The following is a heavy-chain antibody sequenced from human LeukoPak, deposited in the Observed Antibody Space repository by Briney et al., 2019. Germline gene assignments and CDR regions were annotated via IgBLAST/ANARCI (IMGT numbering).Heavy chain of an antibody. Sequence: GGSLRLSCAASGFTFSSYSMNWVRQAPGKGLEWVSHITASGTAMFYADSVKGRFTISRDNSKNTLYLQMNSLRAEDTAVYYCAKGGSYYDYWGQGTLVTVSS. D-gene: IGHD1-26*01. CDR3: AKGGSYYDY. V-gene: IGHV3-48*01. CDR2: ITASGTAM. CDR1: GFTFSSYS. J-gene: IGHJ4*02.